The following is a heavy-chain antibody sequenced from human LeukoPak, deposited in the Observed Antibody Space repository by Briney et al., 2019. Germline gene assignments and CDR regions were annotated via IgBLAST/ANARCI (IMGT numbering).Heavy chain of an antibody. D-gene: IGHD1-1*01. CDR2: IDHRGDT. CDR3: ARGATTSETGYFDF. V-gene: IGHV4-34*01. CDR1: GGSFSRYY. Sequence: PSETLSLTCAVYGGSFSRYYWCWIRQSPGKGLEWIAEIDHRGDTNYNPSVKSRVTISVDTSKNQFSLKVRSLTAADTAVYYCARGATTSETGYFDFWGQGTLVTVSS. J-gene: IGHJ4*03.